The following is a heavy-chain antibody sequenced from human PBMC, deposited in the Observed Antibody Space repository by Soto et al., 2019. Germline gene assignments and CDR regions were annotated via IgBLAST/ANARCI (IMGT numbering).Heavy chain of an antibody. D-gene: IGHD3-22*01. J-gene: IGHJ3*02. Sequence: GESLKISCKGSGYSFTSYWISWVRQMPGKGLEWMGRIDPSDSYTNYSPSFQGHVTISADKSISTAYLQWSSLKASDTAMYYCARHMVKGHYYDSSLLDAFDIWGQGTMVTVSS. CDR3: ARHMVKGHYYDSSLLDAFDI. V-gene: IGHV5-10-1*01. CDR2: IDPSDSYT. CDR1: GYSFTSYW.